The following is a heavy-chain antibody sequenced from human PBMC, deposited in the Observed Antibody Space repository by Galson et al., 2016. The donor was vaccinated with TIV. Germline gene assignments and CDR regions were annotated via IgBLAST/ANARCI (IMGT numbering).Heavy chain of an antibody. CDR3: TRTAMGSTRNAFDI. Sequence: SLRLSCAASGFTFDYFAMSWVRQAPGKGLEWVGFITSKTYGATTEYAASVKGRFTISRDDSRNIAYLQMNSLKTEDTAVYYCTRTAMGSTRNAFDIWGQGTVATVSS. V-gene: IGHV3-49*02. CDR2: ITSKTYGATT. D-gene: IGHD1-1*01. CDR1: GFTFDYFA. J-gene: IGHJ3*02.